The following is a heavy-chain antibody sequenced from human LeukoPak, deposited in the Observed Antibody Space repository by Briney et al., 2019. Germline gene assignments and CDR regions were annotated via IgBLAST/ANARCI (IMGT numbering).Heavy chain of an antibody. J-gene: IGHJ4*02. CDR3: ARGDDILTGTPFDY. CDR1: GFTFSSYA. CDR2: ISYDGSNK. D-gene: IGHD3-9*01. V-gene: IGHV3-30-3*01. Sequence: GGSLRLSCAASGFTFSSYAMHWVRQAPGKGLEWVAVISYDGSNKYYADSVRGRFTISRDNSKNTLYLQMNSLRAEDTAVYYCARGDDILTGTPFDYWGQGTLVTVSS.